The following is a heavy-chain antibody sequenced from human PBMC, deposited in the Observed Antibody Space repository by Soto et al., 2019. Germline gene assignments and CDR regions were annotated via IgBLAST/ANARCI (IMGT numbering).Heavy chain of an antibody. D-gene: IGHD2-15*01. Sequence: GESLKISCKHSGFNFPTFWIAWVRQMPGKGLEWMGTIYPDDSDTRYSPSFQGQVTISADKSIQTAYLQWGSLKASDTAMYYCARRTAAATPGGYYYGMDVWGQGTTVTVSS. J-gene: IGHJ6*02. CDR2: IYPDDSDT. CDR3: ARRTAAATPGGYYYGMDV. CDR1: GFNFPTFW. V-gene: IGHV5-51*01.